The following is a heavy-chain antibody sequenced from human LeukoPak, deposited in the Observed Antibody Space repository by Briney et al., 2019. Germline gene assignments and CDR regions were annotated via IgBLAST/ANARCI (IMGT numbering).Heavy chain of an antibody. CDR1: GFTFSSYG. CDR3: AKSGDYYYYYMDV. V-gene: IGHV3-23*01. J-gene: IGHJ6*03. Sequence: GGCLRLSCAASGFTFSSYGMSWVRQAPGKGLEWVSAISGSGGSTYYADSVKGRFTISRDNSKNTLYLQMNSLRAEDTAVYYCAKSGDYYYYYMDVWGKGTTVTVSS. CDR2: ISGSGGST. D-gene: IGHD4-17*01.